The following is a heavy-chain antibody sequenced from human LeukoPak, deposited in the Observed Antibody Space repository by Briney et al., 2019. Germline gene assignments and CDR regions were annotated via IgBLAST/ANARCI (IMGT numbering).Heavy chain of an antibody. CDR3: AREDRYCSSTSCYTWDY. CDR2: IYFRGRI. D-gene: IGHD2-2*02. J-gene: IGHJ4*02. CDR1: GVSISSSNYF. V-gene: IGHV4-39*07. Sequence: SETLSLTCTVSGVSISSSNYFWAWIRQSPGKGLEWIGSIYFRGRISSSPSLKSRVTISIDASKNQFSLKLTSVTAADTAVYYCAREDRYCSSTSCYTWDYWGQGTLVAV.